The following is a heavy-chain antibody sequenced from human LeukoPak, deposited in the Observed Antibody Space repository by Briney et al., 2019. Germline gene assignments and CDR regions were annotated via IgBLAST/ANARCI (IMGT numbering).Heavy chain of an antibody. J-gene: IGHJ5*02. Sequence: GGSLRLSCAASGFTFSSYAMSWVRQAPGKGLEWVSVIYSGGSTYYADSVKGRFTISRDNSKNTLYLQMNSPRAEDTAVYYCARVWSDGYYYDSSGSPDWFDPWGQGTLVTVSS. D-gene: IGHD3-22*01. CDR1: GFTFSSYA. V-gene: IGHV3-66*01. CDR3: ARVWSDGYYYDSSGSPDWFDP. CDR2: IYSGGST.